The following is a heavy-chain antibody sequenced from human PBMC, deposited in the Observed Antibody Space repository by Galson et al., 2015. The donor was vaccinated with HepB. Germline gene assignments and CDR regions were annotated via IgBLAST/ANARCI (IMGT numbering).Heavy chain of an antibody. CDR2: IYPGDSDT. Sequence: QSGAEVKKPGESLKISCQGSGYSFTTNWIGWVRQMPGKGLEWMGIIYPGDSDTRYSPSFQGQVTISADKSIGTAYLQWSSLKASDTAIYYCAGAPHYYDFWSGSLGPFDYWGQGTLVSVSS. CDR3: AGAPHYYDFWSGSLGPFDY. CDR1: GYSFTTNW. V-gene: IGHV5-51*03. J-gene: IGHJ4*02. D-gene: IGHD3-3*01.